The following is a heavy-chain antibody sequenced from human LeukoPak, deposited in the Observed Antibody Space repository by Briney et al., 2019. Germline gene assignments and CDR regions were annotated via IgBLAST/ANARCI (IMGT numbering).Heavy chain of an antibody. CDR3: VRLPGGARNYYYYTVDV. CDR1: GDSITSSGYY. CDR2: IYYSGST. V-gene: IGHV4-39*01. J-gene: IGHJ6*02. Sequence: SETLSLTCTVSGDSITSSGYYWGWIRQPPGKGLEWIGSIYYSGSTSYDPSLKSRVTISVDTSTNQFSLKLSSVTAADTAVYYCVRLPGGARNYYYYTVDVWGQGTTVTVSS. D-gene: IGHD1-1*01.